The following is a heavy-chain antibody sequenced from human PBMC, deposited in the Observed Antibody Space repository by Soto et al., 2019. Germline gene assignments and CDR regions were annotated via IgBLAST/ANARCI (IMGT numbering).Heavy chain of an antibody. CDR3: AQMSSENYYDPVFS. CDR1: GFTFSDYY. Sequence: QVQLVGSGGGLVKTGGSLRIVCEASGFTFSDYYMSWVRQAPGKGLEWVSYISSSGNIIYYADSVKGRFTISRDNAKKSVYLQMNSLRAADTALYFCAQMSSENYYDPVFSWGQGTLVTVSS. D-gene: IGHD3-22*01. V-gene: IGHV3-11*01. J-gene: IGHJ1*01. CDR2: ISSSGNII.